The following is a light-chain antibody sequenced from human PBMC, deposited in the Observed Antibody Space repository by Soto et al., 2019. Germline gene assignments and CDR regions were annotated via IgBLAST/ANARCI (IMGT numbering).Light chain of an antibody. CDR3: GTWVSSLSPPGV. V-gene: IGLV1-51*02. CDR1: SSNIGNNY. Sequence: QSVLTQPPSVSAAPGQKVTISCSGSSSNIGNNYISWYQQLPGTAPKLLIFENTKRPSGIPDRFSGSKSGTSATLDITGLQTGDEADYYCGTWVSSLSPPGVFGGGTKLTVL. CDR2: ENT. J-gene: IGLJ3*02.